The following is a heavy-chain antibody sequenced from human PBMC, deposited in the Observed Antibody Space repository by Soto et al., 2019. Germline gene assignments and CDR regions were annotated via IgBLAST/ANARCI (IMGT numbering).Heavy chain of an antibody. J-gene: IGHJ4*02. CDR2: IWYDGSNK. CDR3: ARDVATDYGGNSLNY. CDR1: GFTFSSYG. D-gene: IGHD4-17*01. Sequence: QVQLVESGGGVVQPGRSLRLSCAASGFTFSSYGMHWVRQAPGKGLEWVAVIWYDGSNKYYADSVKGRFTISRDNSKNTLYLQMNSLRDEDTAVYYCARDVATDYGGNSLNYWGQGTLVTVSS. V-gene: IGHV3-33*01.